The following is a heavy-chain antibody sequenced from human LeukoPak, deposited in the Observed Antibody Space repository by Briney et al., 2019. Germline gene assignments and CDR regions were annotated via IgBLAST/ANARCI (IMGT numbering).Heavy chain of an antibody. Sequence: ETLSLTCAVYGASFSNYYWTWIRQPPGKGLEWIGEINLSGSTNYNPSLKSRVTISVDTSKNQFSLKLSSVTAADTAVYYCARGGHDYYDSSGPIDYWGQGTLVTVSS. CDR3: ARGGHDYYDSSGPIDY. V-gene: IGHV4-34*01. CDR1: GASFSNYY. CDR2: INLSGST. J-gene: IGHJ4*02. D-gene: IGHD3-22*01.